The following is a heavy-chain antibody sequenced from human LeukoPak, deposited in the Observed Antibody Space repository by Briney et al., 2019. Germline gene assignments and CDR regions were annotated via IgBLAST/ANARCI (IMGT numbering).Heavy chain of an antibody. CDR2: ISYDGSNK. J-gene: IGHJ3*02. V-gene: IGHV3-30*18. CDR3: AKDGPGAFDI. CDR1: GFTFSSYG. Sequence: PGRSLRLSCAASGFTFSSYGMHWVRQAPGKGVEWVAVISYDGSNKYDADSVKGRFTISRDNSKNTLYLQMNSLRAEDTAVYYCAKDGPGAFDIWGEGTMVTVSS.